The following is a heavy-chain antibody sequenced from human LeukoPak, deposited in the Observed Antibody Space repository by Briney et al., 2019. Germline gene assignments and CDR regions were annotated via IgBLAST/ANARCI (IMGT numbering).Heavy chain of an antibody. D-gene: IGHD2-2*01. CDR2: FDPEDGET. J-gene: IGHJ5*02. V-gene: IGHV1-24*01. CDR3: ATGCSSTSCKETSDWFDP. CDR1: GYTLTELS. Sequence: ASVKVSCKVSGYTLTELSTHWVRQAPGKGLEWMGGFDPEDGETIYAQKFQGRVTMTEDTSTDTAYMELSSLRSEDTAVYYCATGCSSTSCKETSDWFDPWGQGTLVTVSS.